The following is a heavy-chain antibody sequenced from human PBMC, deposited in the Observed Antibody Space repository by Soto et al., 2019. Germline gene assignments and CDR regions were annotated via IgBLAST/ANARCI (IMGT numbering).Heavy chain of an antibody. CDR2: ISAYNGNT. V-gene: IGHV1-18*01. D-gene: IGHD6-13*01. CDR1: GYTFTSYG. CDR3: ATDPGIASALTFPHY. J-gene: IGHJ4*01. Sequence: ASVKVSCKASGYTFTSYGLNWVRQAPGQGLEWMGWISAYNGNTNYAQKLQGRVTMTTDTSTSTAYMELRSLRSDDTAVYYCATDPGIASALTFPHYWGHGTPVTV.